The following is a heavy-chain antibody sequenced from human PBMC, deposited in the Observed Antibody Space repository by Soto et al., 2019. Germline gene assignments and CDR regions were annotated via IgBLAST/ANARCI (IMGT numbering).Heavy chain of an antibody. CDR1: GFSFSSYA. D-gene: IGHD4-17*01. CDR2: ISGSGGST. Sequence: EVQLLESGGGLVQPGGSLRLSCAASGFSFSSYAMSWVRQAPGKGLEWVSVISGSGGSTYYADSVKGRFTISRDNSKNTLYLRMNSLRAEDTAVYYCAKEHDYGDYVGDYLGQGTLVTVSS. CDR3: AKEHDYGDYVGDY. J-gene: IGHJ4*02. V-gene: IGHV3-23*01.